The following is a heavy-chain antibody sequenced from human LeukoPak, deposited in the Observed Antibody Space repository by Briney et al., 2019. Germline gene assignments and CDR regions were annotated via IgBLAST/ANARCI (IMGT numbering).Heavy chain of an antibody. CDR2: ISSSVSNT. Sequence: GGSLRLSCAASGFTFSSYEMNWVRQAPGKGLEWISYISSSVSNTYYADSVKGRFTISRDTPKNTMLLQRTSLRAEHPAISYRARGGSRWFLYYFDYWGQGTLVSVSS. V-gene: IGHV3-48*03. CDR1: GFTFSSYE. D-gene: IGHD3-3*01. J-gene: IGHJ4*02. CDR3: ARGGSRWFLYYFDY.